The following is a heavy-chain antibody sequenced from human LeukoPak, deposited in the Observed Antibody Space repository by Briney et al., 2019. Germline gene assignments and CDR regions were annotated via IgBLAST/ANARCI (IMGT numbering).Heavy chain of an antibody. CDR2: IYPGDSDT. CDR3: ARRPTNYYGMDV. CDR1: GYRFTNYW. J-gene: IGHJ6*02. V-gene: IGHV5-51*01. Sequence: GESLKISCKGSGYRFTNYWIGWVRQMPGKGPEWMGVIYPGDSDTRYSPSFQGHVTISADKSISTAYLQWSSLKASDTAMYYCARRPTNYYGMDVWGQGTTVTVSS. D-gene: IGHD1-26*01.